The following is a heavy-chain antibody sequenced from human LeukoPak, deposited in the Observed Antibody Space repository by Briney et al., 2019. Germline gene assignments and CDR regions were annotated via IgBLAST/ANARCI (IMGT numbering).Heavy chain of an antibody. D-gene: IGHD1-1*01. Sequence: ASVKVSCKVSRYTLTELSMHWVRQAPGKGLEWMGGFDPEDGETIHAQKFQGRVTMTEDTSTDTAYMELSSLRSEDTAVYYCATDPVSSATTFDYWGQGTLVTVSS. CDR3: ATDPVSSATTFDY. CDR1: RYTLTELS. J-gene: IGHJ4*02. CDR2: FDPEDGET. V-gene: IGHV1-24*01.